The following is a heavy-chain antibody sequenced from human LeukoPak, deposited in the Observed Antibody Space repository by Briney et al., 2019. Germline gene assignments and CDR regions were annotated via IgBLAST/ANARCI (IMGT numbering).Heavy chain of an antibody. CDR3: AISRSGYYQLAFDI. Sequence: GGSLRLSCAASGFTFSSYGMHWVRQARGKGLEWVAFIRYDGSNKYYADSVKGRFTISRDNSKNTLYLQMNSLRAEDTAVYYSAISRSGYYQLAFDIWGQGTMVSVSS. CDR2: IRYDGSNK. CDR1: GFTFSSYG. J-gene: IGHJ3*02. D-gene: IGHD3-22*01. V-gene: IGHV3-30*02.